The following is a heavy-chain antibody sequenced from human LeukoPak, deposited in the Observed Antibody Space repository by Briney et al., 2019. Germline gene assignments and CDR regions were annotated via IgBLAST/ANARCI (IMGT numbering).Heavy chain of an antibody. D-gene: IGHD6-13*01. CDR3: AKSFGIAAAGIDY. Sequence: PGGSLRLSYAASGFTFSSYGMHWVRQAPGKGLEWVAFIRYDGSNKYYADSVKGRFTISRDNSKNTLYLQMNSLRAEDTAVYYCAKSFGIAAAGIDYWGQGTLVTVSS. CDR2: IRYDGSNK. CDR1: GFTFSSYG. V-gene: IGHV3-30*02. J-gene: IGHJ4*02.